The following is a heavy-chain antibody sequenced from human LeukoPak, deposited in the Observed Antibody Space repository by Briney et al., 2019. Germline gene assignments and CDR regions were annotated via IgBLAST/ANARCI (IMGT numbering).Heavy chain of an antibody. CDR3: ASSRSGYYDLNNWFDP. CDR2: INHSRST. D-gene: IGHD3-3*01. Sequence: SETLSLTCAVYGGSFSGYYWSWIRQPPGKGLEWIGEINHSRSTNYNPSLKSRVTISVDTSKNQFSLKLSSVTAADTAVYYCASSRSGYYDLNNWFDPWGQGTLVTVSS. CDR1: GGSFSGYY. J-gene: IGHJ5*02. V-gene: IGHV4-34*01.